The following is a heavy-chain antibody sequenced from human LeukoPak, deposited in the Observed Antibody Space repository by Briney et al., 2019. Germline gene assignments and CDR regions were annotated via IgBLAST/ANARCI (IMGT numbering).Heavy chain of an antibody. CDR1: GNTFTGDF. CDR2: INVNSGGT. CDR3: ASYSDSPKEFDK. J-gene: IGHJ4*02. Sequence: ASVKVSCKASGNTFTGDFMQWVRQAPGQGLEWMGWINVNSGGTQYAQKFQGRVSMTSDTSIATAYTELSGLRSDDTAVYYCASYSDSPKEFDKWGQGTLVSVSS. V-gene: IGHV1-2*02. D-gene: IGHD1-26*01.